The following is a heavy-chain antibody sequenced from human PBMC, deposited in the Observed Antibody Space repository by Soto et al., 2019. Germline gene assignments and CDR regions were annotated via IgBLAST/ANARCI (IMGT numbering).Heavy chain of an antibody. CDR3: ANTVTSGTTRGRMDV. D-gene: IGHD1-1*01. CDR2: ISGSGGGT. Sequence: EVQLLESGGGLVQPGGSLRLSCAASGFIFSSYAMTWVRQAPGKGLEWVSGISGSGGGTYYADSVKGRFTISRDNSKNTLYLQMNSLRAENTAVYYCANTVTSGTTRGRMDVWGQGTTVTVSS. V-gene: IGHV3-23*01. CDR1: GFIFSSYA. J-gene: IGHJ6*02.